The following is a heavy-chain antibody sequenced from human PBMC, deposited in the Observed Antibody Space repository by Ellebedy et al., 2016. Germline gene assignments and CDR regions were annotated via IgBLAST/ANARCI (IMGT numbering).Heavy chain of an antibody. CDR2: IDPSDSYT. Sequence: GESLKISXKGSGYSFTSYWISWVRQMPGKGLEWMGRIDPSDSYTNYSPSFQGHVTISADKSISTAYLQWSSLKASDTAMYYCARRRYGDVDYWGQGTLVTVSS. D-gene: IGHD4-17*01. J-gene: IGHJ4*02. CDR3: ARRRYGDVDY. CDR1: GYSFTSYW. V-gene: IGHV5-10-1*01.